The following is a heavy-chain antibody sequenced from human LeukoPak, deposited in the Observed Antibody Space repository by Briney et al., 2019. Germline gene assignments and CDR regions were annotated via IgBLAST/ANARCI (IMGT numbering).Heavy chain of an antibody. CDR3: AKDGGLLRLLEWSWFDY. Sequence: GGSLRLSCAASGFTFSSYAMSWVRQAPGKGLEWVSAISGSGGSTYYADSVRGRFTISRDNSKNTLYLQMNSLRAEDTAVYYCAKDGGLLRLLEWSWFDYWGQGTLVTVSS. CDR1: GFTFSSYA. D-gene: IGHD3-3*01. J-gene: IGHJ4*02. CDR2: ISGSGGST. V-gene: IGHV3-23*01.